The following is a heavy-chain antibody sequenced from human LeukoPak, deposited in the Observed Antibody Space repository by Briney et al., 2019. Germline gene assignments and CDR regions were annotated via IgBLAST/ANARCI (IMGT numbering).Heavy chain of an antibody. CDR3: ARRRAFAGYCSSTSCLGDAFDI. V-gene: IGHV4-34*01. Sequence: SETLSLTCAVYGGSFSGYYWSWIRQPPGKGLEWIGEINHSGSTNYNPSLKSRVTISVDTSKNQFSLKLSSVTAADTAVYYCARRRAFAGYCSSTSCLGDAFDIWGQGTMVTVSS. J-gene: IGHJ3*02. CDR2: INHSGST. D-gene: IGHD2-2*03. CDR1: GGSFSGYY.